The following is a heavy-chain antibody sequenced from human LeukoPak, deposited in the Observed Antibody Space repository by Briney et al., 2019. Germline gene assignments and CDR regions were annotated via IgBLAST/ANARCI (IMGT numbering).Heavy chain of an antibody. CDR3: AKDVSWNWFDP. CDR1: GFTFSTYA. Sequence: GGSLRLSCAASGFTFSTYAMHWVRQAPGKGLEWVAVISYDGSNKYYADSVKGRFTISRDNSKNTLYLRMNTLRAEDTAVYYCAKDVSWNWFDPWGQGTLVTVSS. J-gene: IGHJ5*02. V-gene: IGHV3-30*18. CDR2: ISYDGSNK.